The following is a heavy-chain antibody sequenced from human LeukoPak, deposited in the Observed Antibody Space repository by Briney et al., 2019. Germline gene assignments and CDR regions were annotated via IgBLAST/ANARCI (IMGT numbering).Heavy chain of an antibody. CDR1: GGSISSSSYY. CDR3: ARDWGYCSGGSCYFWFDP. J-gene: IGHJ5*02. V-gene: IGHV4-39*07. Sequence: SETLSLTCTVSGGSISSSSYYWGWIRQPPGKGLEWIGTIYYSGSTYYNPSLKSRVTISVDTSKNQFSLKLSSVTAADTAVYYCARDWGYCSGGSCYFWFDPWGQGTLVTVSS. D-gene: IGHD2-15*01. CDR2: IYYSGST.